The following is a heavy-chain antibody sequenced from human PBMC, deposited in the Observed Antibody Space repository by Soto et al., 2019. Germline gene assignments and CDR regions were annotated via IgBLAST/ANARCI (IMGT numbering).Heavy chain of an antibody. Sequence: GESLKISCKTSGYPFTTYWIGWVRQMPGKGLEWMGIVSPADSDTRYSPSFQAQVTISVDKSISTAYLQWSSLKAADTAMYYCATTYNSGNHFEYWGQGTLVTVS. D-gene: IGHD1-1*01. J-gene: IGHJ4*02. CDR1: GYPFTTYW. CDR3: ATTYNSGNHFEY. V-gene: IGHV5-51*01. CDR2: VSPADSDT.